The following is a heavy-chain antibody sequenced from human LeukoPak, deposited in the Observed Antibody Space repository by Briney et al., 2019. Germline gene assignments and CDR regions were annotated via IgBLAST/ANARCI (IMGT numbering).Heavy chain of an antibody. CDR3: ARWGSGGLTLDY. Sequence: PGGSLRLSCAASGLSFSSNYMSWVRQAPGKGLEWVAVIWNDSTQKYYADSVKGRFTISKDNSRNALNLQMDSLRAEDTAVYYCARWGSGGLTLDYWGQGTLVTVSS. CDR2: IWNDSTQK. CDR1: GLSFSSNY. V-gene: IGHV3-33*08. J-gene: IGHJ4*02. D-gene: IGHD3-10*01.